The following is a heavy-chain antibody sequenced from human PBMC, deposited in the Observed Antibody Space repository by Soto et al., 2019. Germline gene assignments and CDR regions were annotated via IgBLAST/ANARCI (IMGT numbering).Heavy chain of an antibody. V-gene: IGHV4-34*01. Sequence: SETLSLTCAVYGGSFSGYYWSWIRQPPGKGLEWIGEINHSGSTNYNPSLKSRVTISVDTSKNQFSLKLSSVTAADTAVYYCARGVDYYGSGSYYFYYGMDVWGQGTTVTVSS. CDR3: ARGVDYYGSGSYYFYYGMDV. CDR1: GGSFSGYY. CDR2: INHSGST. J-gene: IGHJ6*02. D-gene: IGHD3-10*01.